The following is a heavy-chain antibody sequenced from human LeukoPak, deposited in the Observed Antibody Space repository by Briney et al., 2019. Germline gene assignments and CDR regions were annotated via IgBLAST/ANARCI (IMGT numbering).Heavy chain of an antibody. CDR1: GYTFTGYY. J-gene: IGHJ5*02. Sequence: ASVKVSFKASGYTFTGYYMHWVRQAPGQGLEWMGWINPNSGGTNYAQKFQGRVTMTRDTSISTAYMELSRLRSDDTAVYYCARNTMRGTGTNWFDPWGQGTLVTVSS. CDR3: ARNTMRGTGTNWFDP. CDR2: INPNSGGT. D-gene: IGHD1-7*01. V-gene: IGHV1-2*02.